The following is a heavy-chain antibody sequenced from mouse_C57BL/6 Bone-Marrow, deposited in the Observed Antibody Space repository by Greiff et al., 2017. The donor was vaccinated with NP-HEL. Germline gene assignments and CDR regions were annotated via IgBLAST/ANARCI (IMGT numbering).Heavy chain of an antibody. J-gene: IGHJ3*01. CDR1: GYSFTGYY. D-gene: IGHD2-4*01. CDR3: ARNGDYDWFAY. Sequence: VQLQQSGPELVKPGASVKISCKASGYSFTGYYMNWVKQSPEKSLEWIGEINPSTGGTTYTQKFKAKATLTVDKSSSTAYMQLKSLTSADSAVYYCARNGDYDWFAYWGQGTLVTVSA. V-gene: IGHV1-42*01. CDR2: INPSTGGT.